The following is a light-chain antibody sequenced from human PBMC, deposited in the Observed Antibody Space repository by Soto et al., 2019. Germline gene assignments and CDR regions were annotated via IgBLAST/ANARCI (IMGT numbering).Light chain of an antibody. CDR1: QSVSSNY. Sequence: IVLTQSPGTLSLSPWERATLSCRASQSVSSNYLAWYQHKPGQAPRLVIYGASSRATGIPDRFSGSGSETDFTLTISRLEPEDFAVYYCQQYGSSPRTFGQGTKVDIK. CDR3: QQYGSSPRT. CDR2: GAS. V-gene: IGKV3-20*01. J-gene: IGKJ1*01.